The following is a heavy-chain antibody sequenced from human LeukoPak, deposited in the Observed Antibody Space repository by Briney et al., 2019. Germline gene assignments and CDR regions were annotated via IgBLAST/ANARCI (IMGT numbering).Heavy chain of an antibody. J-gene: IGHJ4*02. CDR2: ITGSSSTI. D-gene: IGHD6-19*01. Sequence: PGGSLRLSCAASGFTFSSYSMNWVRQAPGKGLEWISYITGSSSTIYYADSVKGRFTVSRDNAKNSLYLQMNSLRDEDTAVYYCARVRITVTGGGYLDYWGQGTLVTVSP. CDR3: ARVRITVTGGGYLDY. CDR1: GFTFSSYS. V-gene: IGHV3-48*02.